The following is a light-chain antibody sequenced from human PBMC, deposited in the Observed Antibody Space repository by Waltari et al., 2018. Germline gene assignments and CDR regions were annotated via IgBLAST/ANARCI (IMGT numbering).Light chain of an antibody. CDR2: EAT. CDR1: RTDLPSYNL. Sequence: QAALSQPASVSGSPGQSLTIHCTGARTDLPSYNLFAWYQHHPSRAPKLIIYEATKRPSGISHRFSGAKSGATASLRISGLQADDEADYYCFSYTVSSTSYGCGGGTKVTVL. J-gene: IGLJ1*01. V-gene: IGLV2-23*01. CDR3: FSYTVSSTSYG.